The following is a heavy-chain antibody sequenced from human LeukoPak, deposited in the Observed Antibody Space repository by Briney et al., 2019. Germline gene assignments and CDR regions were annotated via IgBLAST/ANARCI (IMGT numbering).Heavy chain of an antibody. CDR3: ARGSSSWHYYYYYGMDV. D-gene: IGHD6-13*01. J-gene: IGHJ6*02. CDR2: IYYSGST. CDR1: GGSISSGGYY. Sequence: SETLSLTCTVSGGSISSGGYYWSWIRQHPGKSLKWIGYIYYSGSTYYNPSLKSRVTISVDTSKNQFSLKLSSVTAADTAVYYCARGSSSWHYYYYYGMDVWGQGTTVTVSS. V-gene: IGHV4-31*03.